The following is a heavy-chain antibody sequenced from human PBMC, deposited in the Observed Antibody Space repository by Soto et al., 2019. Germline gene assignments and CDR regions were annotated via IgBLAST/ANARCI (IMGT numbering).Heavy chain of an antibody. J-gene: IGHJ5*02. CDR1: GFTFSSYG. CDR2: IWYDGSNK. V-gene: IGHV3-33*01. Sequence: GGSLRLSCAASGFTFSSYGMHWVRQAPGKGLEWVAVIWYDGSNKYYADSVKGRFTISRDNSKNTLYLQMNSLRAEDTAVYYCARDAVYYYGSGSYLNWFDPWGQGTLVTVSS. D-gene: IGHD3-10*01. CDR3: ARDAVYYYGSGSYLNWFDP.